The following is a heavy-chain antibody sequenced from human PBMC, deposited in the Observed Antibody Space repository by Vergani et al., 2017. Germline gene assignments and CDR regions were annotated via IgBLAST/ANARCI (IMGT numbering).Heavy chain of an antibody. CDR1: GYTFTSYG. CDR3: ARDLGVGGRLTGYGY. J-gene: IGHJ4*02. CDR2: ITAYNGNT. V-gene: IGHV1-18*04. D-gene: IGHD3-9*01. Sequence: QVQLVQSGAEVKKPGASVKVSCKASGYTFTSYGISWVRQAPGQGLEWMGWITAYNGNTNYAQKLQGRVTMTTDTSTSTAYMELRSLRSDDTAGCYCARDLGVGGRLTGYGYWGEGTLVTVSS.